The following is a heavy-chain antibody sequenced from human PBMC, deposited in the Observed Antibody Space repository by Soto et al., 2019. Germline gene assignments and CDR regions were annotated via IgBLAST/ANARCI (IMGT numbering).Heavy chain of an antibody. CDR2: ISAYNSNT. J-gene: IGHJ5*02. D-gene: IGHD3-3*01. CDR3: ARVSANLEWLLRSIHWSDP. Sequence: AALKVVCTEAGYTCTSSGISSGRQAPGEGLEWMGWISAYNSNTNYAQKLQGRVTMTTDTSTSTAYIELRSLRSDDTAVYYCARVSANLEWLLRSIHWSDPCSKRALVTVS. CDR1: GYTCTSSG. V-gene: IGHV1-18*04.